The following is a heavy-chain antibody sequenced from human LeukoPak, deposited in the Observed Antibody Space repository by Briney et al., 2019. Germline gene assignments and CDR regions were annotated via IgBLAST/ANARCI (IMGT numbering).Heavy chain of an antibody. Sequence: SSETLSLTCAVYGGSFSGYYWSWIRQPPGKGLEWIGEINHSGSTNYNPSLKSRVTISVDTSKNQFSLKLSSVTAADTAVYYCARGKPDVLRYFDWLLRGYYFDYWGQGTLVTVSS. D-gene: IGHD3-9*01. CDR1: GGSFSGYY. J-gene: IGHJ4*02. V-gene: IGHV4-34*01. CDR2: INHSGST. CDR3: ARGKPDVLRYFDWLLRGYYFDY.